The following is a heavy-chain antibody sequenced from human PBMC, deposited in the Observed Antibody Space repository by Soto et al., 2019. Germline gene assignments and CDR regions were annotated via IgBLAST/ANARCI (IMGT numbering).Heavy chain of an antibody. CDR1: GGSITTGGRY. V-gene: IGHV4-31*02. J-gene: IGHJ3*02. CDR3: AQALVFTGGDGFDI. D-gene: IGHD1-1*01. Sequence: QVRLQEWGPGLVKPSQTLSLKCSVSGGSITTGGRYWSWIRQLPGKGLEWIGDIYYSGNTSYNASLKIRVTISVEAAKNQFSLKLSSVTAADTAVYYCAQALVFTGGDGFDIWGQGRLVTVSS. CDR2: IYYSGNT.